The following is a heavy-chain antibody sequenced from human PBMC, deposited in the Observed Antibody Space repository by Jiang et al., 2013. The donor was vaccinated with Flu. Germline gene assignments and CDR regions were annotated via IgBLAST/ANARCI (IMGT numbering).Heavy chain of an antibody. J-gene: IGHJ4*02. CDR2: IYHSGST. CDR3: ARAPHDFLSGLGGFFDY. CDR1: GGSISSSNW. V-gene: IGHV4-4*02. D-gene: IGHD3-3*01. Sequence: GPGLVKPSGTLSLTCAVSGGSISSSNWWSWVRQPPGKGLEWIGEIYHSGSTNYSPSLKSRVTISADKSKNQFSLILNSVTAADTAIYYCARAPHDFLSGLGGFFDYWGQGTLVTVSS.